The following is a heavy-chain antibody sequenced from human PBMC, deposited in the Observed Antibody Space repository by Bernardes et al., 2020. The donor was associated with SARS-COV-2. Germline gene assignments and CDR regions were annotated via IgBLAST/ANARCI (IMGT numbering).Heavy chain of an antibody. CDR3: ARSYLGVAGGENWLDP. CDR1: GYTLNSYD. V-gene: IGHV1-18*01. J-gene: IGHJ5*02. CDR2: ISVYNGNT. Sequence: ASVKVSCQASGYTLNSYDITWVRQAPGQGLEWMGWISVYNGNTNYAQSLQGRVAMTTDMSTRTAYLELRGLRSDDTGIYFCARSYLGVAGGENWLDPWGQGTLVTVSS. D-gene: IGHD3-16*02.